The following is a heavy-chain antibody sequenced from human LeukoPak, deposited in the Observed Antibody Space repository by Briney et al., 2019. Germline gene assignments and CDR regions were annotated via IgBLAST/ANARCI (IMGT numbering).Heavy chain of an antibody. D-gene: IGHD5-12*01. CDR2: IYHSGTT. CDR1: GGSISSGGYS. Sequence: SQTLSLTCTVSGGSISSGGYSWSWVRQPPGEGLEWVGYIYHSGTTYYNPSLQSRVTISLDRSKNQFSLKLSSMTAADTAVYYCASGNTGYDRDAFDIWGQGTMVTVSS. V-gene: IGHV4-30-2*01. CDR3: ASGNTGYDRDAFDI. J-gene: IGHJ3*02.